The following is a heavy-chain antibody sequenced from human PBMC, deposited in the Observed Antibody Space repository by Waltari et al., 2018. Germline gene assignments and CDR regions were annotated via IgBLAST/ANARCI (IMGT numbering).Heavy chain of an antibody. CDR2: IKEDGSER. CDR3: ARAKLTFDF. V-gene: IGHV3-7*01. D-gene: IGHD1-7*01. Sequence: EVLLVDSGGGLVQPGKSLRLSCIGYDFNFRAYWMSWVRQAPGKGLEWVATIKEDGSERYYVDSVKGRFTISRDNTKSSVYLEMNNLRAEDSAVYYCARAKLTFDFWGQGNLVTVSS. J-gene: IGHJ4*02. CDR1: DFNFRAYW.